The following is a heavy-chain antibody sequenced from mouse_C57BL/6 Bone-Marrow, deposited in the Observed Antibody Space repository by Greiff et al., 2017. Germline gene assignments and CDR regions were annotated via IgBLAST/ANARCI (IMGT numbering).Heavy chain of an antibody. CDR3: ARDEGLRPWFAY. CDR1: GFTFSSYA. J-gene: IGHJ3*01. CDR2: ISDGGSYT. Sequence: EVQGVESGGGLVKPGGSLKLSCAASGFTFSSYAMSWVRQTPEKRLEWVATISDGGSYTYYPDNVKGRFTISRDNAKNNLYLQMSHLKSEDTAMHYCARDEGLRPWFAYWGQGTLVTVSA. V-gene: IGHV5-4*01. D-gene: IGHD2-4*01.